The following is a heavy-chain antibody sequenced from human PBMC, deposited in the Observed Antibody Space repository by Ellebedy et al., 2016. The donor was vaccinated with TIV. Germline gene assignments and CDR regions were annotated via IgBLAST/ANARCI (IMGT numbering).Heavy chain of an antibody. V-gene: IGHV4-30-4*01. D-gene: IGHD5-12*01. CDR2: LYYSGST. Sequence: MPSETLSLTCTVSGGSISSGDFYWSWIRQPPGKGLEWIGYLYYSGSTYYNPSLKSRVTISVDTSKNQFSLKLSSVTAADTAVYYCATFGGGYDFDYWGQGTLVTVSS. J-gene: IGHJ4*02. CDR3: ATFGGGYDFDY. CDR1: GGSISSGDFY.